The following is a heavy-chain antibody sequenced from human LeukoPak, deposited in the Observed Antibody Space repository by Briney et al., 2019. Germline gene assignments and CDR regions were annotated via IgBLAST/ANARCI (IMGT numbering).Heavy chain of an antibody. CDR1: GFTFSSYA. Sequence: GGSLRLSCAASGFTFSSYAMHWVRQAPGKGLEWVAVISYDGSNKYYADSVKGRFTISRDNSKNTLYLQMNSLRAEDTAVYYCASHPYYDSSGYLAYWGQGTLVTVSS. V-gene: IGHV3-30-3*01. D-gene: IGHD3-22*01. CDR3: ASHPYYDSSGYLAY. J-gene: IGHJ4*02. CDR2: ISYDGSNK.